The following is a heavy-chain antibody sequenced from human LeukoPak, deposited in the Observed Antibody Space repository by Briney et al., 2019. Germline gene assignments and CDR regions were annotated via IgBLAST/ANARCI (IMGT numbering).Heavy chain of an antibody. D-gene: IGHD3-22*01. CDR1: GGSISSSSYY. Sequence: SETLSLTCTVSGGSISSSSYYWGWIRQPPGKGLEWIGSICYSGSTYYKLSLKSRVTISVDTSKNQFSLKLSSVTAADTAVYYCARDKRDYYDSSGIDYWGQGTLVTVSS. V-gene: IGHV4-39*07. CDR3: ARDKRDYYDSSGIDY. J-gene: IGHJ4*02. CDR2: ICYSGST.